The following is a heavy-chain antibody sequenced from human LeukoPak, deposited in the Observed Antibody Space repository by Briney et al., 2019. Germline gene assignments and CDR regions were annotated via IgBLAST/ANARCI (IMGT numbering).Heavy chain of an antibody. D-gene: IGHD3-3*01. V-gene: IGHV4-59*08. J-gene: IGHJ5*02. CDR3: ARAIFGVVLRPWFDP. CDR2: IYYSGST. CDR1: GGSISNYY. Sequence: SETLSLTCTVSGGSISNYYWAWIRQPPGKRMEWIGYIYYSGSTNYNPSLKSRVTISADTSKNQFSLKLSSVTAADTAVYYCARAIFGVVLRPWFDPWGQGTLVTVSS.